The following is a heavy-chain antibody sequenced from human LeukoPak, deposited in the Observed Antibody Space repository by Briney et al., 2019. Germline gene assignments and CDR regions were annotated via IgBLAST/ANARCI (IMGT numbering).Heavy chain of an antibody. J-gene: IGHJ4*02. V-gene: IGHV3-30*18. D-gene: IGHD6-19*01. CDR2: ISFDGRNK. CDR3: AKGERGIAVAGLDY. CDR1: GFTFSNYG. Sequence: GRSLGLSCAASGFTFSNYGMHWVRQAPGKGLEWVAGISFDGRNKFYADSVKGRFTISRDNSKNTLSLQMNSLRAEDTALYFCAKGERGIAVAGLDYWDQGTLVTVSS.